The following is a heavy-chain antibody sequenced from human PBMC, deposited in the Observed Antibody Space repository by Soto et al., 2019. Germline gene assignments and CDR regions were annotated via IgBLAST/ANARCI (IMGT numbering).Heavy chain of an antibody. V-gene: IGHV1-18*01. CDR2: ISTYNGNT. D-gene: IGHD3-10*01. Sequence: QVQLVQSGAEVKKPGASVKVSCKASGYTFPSYGISWVRQAPGQGLEWMGWISTYNGNTSYVQKLRGRVTMTSDTTPDTANRELGSLRPDDTAVYYCGRVPYGSGRYYNTRNHDFWGQETLVPVSP. CDR1: GYTFPSYG. J-gene: IGHJ4*02. CDR3: GRVPYGSGRYYNTRNHDF.